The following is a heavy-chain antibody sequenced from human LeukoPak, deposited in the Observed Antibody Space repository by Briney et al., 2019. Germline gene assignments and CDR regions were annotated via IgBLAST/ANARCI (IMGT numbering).Heavy chain of an antibody. CDR3: ARGHPASGSCLDY. CDR1: GYTFTSYD. J-gene: IGHJ4*02. CDR2: MNPNSGNT. V-gene: IGHV1-8*01. D-gene: IGHD1-26*01. Sequence: GASVKVSCKASGYTFTSYDINWVRQATGQGLEWMGWMNPNSGNTGYAQKFQGRVTMTRNTSISTACMELSSLRSEDTAVYYCARGHPASGSCLDYWGQGTLVTVSS.